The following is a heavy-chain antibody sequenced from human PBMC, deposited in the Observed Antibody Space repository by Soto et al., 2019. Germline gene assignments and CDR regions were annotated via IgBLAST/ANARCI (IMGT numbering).Heavy chain of an antibody. CDR1: GYTFTSYD. D-gene: IGHD6-19*01. CDR2: MNPNSGNT. Sequence: ASVKVSCKASGYTFTSYDINWVRQATGQRLEWKGWMNPNSGNTGYAQKFQGRVTMTRNTSISTAYMELSSLRSEDTAVYYCARARGIAVAGSDYWGQGTLVTVSS. J-gene: IGHJ4*02. CDR3: ARARGIAVAGSDY. V-gene: IGHV1-8*01.